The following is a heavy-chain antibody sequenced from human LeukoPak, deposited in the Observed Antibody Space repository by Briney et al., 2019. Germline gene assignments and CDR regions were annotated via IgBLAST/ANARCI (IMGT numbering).Heavy chain of an antibody. CDR2: IKSKTDGGTT. V-gene: IGHV3-15*07. J-gene: IGHJ4*02. CDR1: GFTFSNAW. Sequence: GGSLRLSRAASGFTFSNAWMNWVRQAPGKGLEWVRRIKSKTDGGTTDYAAPVKGRFTISRDDSKNTLYLQMNSLKTEDTAVYYCTADSSGWYDYWGQGTLVTVSS. D-gene: IGHD6-19*01. CDR3: TADSSGWYDY.